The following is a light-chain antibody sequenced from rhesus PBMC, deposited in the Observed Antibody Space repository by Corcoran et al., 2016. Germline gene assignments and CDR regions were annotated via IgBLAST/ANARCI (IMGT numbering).Light chain of an antibody. V-gene: IGKV1-22*01. CDR2: KAS. Sequence: DIQMTQSPSSLSASVGDTVTITCGASQSISSGLDWYQQKPGKVPNLLIQKASSLRGGVPSRFSGSGSVTDFTLPISSLQPEDFATYFCLQYNTSPYTFGQGTKLEIK. CDR1: QSISSG. J-gene: IGKJ2*01. CDR3: LQYNTSPYT.